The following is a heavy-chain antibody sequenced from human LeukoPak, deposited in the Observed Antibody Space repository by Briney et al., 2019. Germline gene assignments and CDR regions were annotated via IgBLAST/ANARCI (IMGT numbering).Heavy chain of an antibody. J-gene: IGHJ4*02. D-gene: IGHD4-17*01. CDR3: AKDDEGRHHGVDH. Sequence: GGSLRLSCAASGFIVSNYAMTWVRQAPGKGLEWVSAIGYSAGDTYYADSVRGRFTISRDYSMNTLYLQMTSLRDDDTALYYCAKDDEGRHHGVDHWGQGTLVTVSS. V-gene: IGHV3-23*01. CDR1: GFIVSNYA. CDR2: IGYSAGDT.